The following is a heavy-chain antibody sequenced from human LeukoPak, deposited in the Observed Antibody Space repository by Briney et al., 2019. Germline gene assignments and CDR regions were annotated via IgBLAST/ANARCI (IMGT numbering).Heavy chain of an antibody. J-gene: IGHJ5*02. Sequence: PSETLSLTCAVYGGSFSGYYWSWIRQPPGKGLEWIGEINHSGSTNYNPSLKSRVTISVDTSKNQFSLKLSSVTAADTAVYYCARGAVAGIPWGQGTLVTVSS. D-gene: IGHD6-19*01. CDR3: ARGAVAGIP. CDR2: INHSGST. CDR1: GGSFSGYY. V-gene: IGHV4-34*01.